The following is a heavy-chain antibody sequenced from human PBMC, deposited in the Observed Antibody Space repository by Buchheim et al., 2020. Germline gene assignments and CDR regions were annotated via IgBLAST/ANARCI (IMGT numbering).Heavy chain of an antibody. Sequence: QVQLQQWGAGLLKPSETLSLTCAVYGGSFSGYYWSWIRQPPGKGLEWIGEINHSGSTNYNPSLKSRVPISVNTSKNQFSLKLSSVTAADTAVYYYASETVTKYGMDVWGQGTT. J-gene: IGHJ6*02. D-gene: IGHD4-11*01. V-gene: IGHV4-34*01. CDR3: ASETVTKYGMDV. CDR1: GGSFSGYY. CDR2: INHSGST.